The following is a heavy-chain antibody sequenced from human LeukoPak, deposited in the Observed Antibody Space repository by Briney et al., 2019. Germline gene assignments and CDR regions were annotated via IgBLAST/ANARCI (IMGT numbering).Heavy chain of an antibody. J-gene: IGHJ6*03. CDR3: ARGEVDTAIGVDYYYYYMDV. D-gene: IGHD5-18*01. CDR1: GFTFTSYN. V-gene: IGHV3-30*02. Sequence: PGGSLRLSCAASGFTFTSYNMHWVRQAPGKGLEWGAFVRIGGTGPDKSYADSVKGRFTISRENAKHSLYLQMNSLRAEDTAFYYCARGEVDTAIGVDYYYYYMDVWGKGTTVTISS. CDR2: VRIGGTGPDK.